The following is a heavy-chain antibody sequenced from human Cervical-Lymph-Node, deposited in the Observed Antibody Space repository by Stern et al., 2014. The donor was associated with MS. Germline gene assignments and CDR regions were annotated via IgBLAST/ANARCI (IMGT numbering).Heavy chain of an antibody. CDR3: ARWTDGSVRPYYYGMDV. D-gene: IGHD3-10*01. Sequence: KESGPGLVKPSETLSLTCSVSGGSISGSYWSWIRQPPGKGLEWIGYIYYRGTTNYNPSLKSRVSISVDTSKNQFSLKLSSVTAADTAVYYCARWTDGSVRPYYYGMDVWGQGTTVTVSS. J-gene: IGHJ6*02. CDR1: GGSISGSY. CDR2: IYYRGTT. V-gene: IGHV4-59*01.